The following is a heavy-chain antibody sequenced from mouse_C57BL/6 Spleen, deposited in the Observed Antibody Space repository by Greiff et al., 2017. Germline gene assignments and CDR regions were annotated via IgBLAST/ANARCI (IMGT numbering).Heavy chain of an antibody. CDR1: GYTFTSYW. V-gene: IGHV1-61*01. Sequence: VQLQQPGAELVRPGSSVKLSCKASGYTFTSYWMAWVKQRPGQGLEWIGNIYPSDSETHYNQKFKNKDTLTVDKSSSPAYMQLSSLTSEESAVYYCARCPNYSGSLYWYFDVWGTGTTVTVSS. D-gene: IGHD1-1*01. CDR2: IYPSDSET. J-gene: IGHJ1*03. CDR3: ARCPNYSGSLYWYFDV.